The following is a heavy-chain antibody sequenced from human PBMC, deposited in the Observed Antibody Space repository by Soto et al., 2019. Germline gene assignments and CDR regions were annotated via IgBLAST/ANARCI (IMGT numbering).Heavy chain of an antibody. CDR1: GYTFTAYA. Sequence: QVQLVQSGAEVKKPGASVKVSCKASGYTFTAYAMHWVRQAPGQRPEWMGWINSGNGNTKYSQKFQGRASITRDTAASTAYVELTSLRAEDTAVYYCARGIYYFGSGTDNYYYYYYMDVWGKGTTVTVSS. V-gene: IGHV1-3*01. J-gene: IGHJ6*03. CDR3: ARGIYYFGSGTDNYYYYYYMDV. D-gene: IGHD3-10*01. CDR2: INSGNGNT.